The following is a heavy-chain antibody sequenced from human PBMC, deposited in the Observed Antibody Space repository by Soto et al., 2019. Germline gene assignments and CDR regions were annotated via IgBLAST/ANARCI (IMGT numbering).Heavy chain of an antibody. J-gene: IGHJ6*02. CDR3: AKAWQRFNRAGYYYYGMDV. Sequence: EVQLVESGGGLVQPGRSLRLSCAASGFTFDDYAMHWVRQAPGKGLEWVSGISWNSGSIGYADSVKGRFTISRDNAKNSLYLQMNSLRAEDTALYYCAKAWQRFNRAGYYYYGMDVWGQGTTVTVSS. D-gene: IGHD5-12*01. V-gene: IGHV3-9*01. CDR1: GFTFDDYA. CDR2: ISWNSGSI.